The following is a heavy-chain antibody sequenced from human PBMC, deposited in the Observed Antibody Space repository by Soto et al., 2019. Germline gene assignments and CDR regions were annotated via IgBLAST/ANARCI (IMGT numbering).Heavy chain of an antibody. Sequence: QVQLQESGPGLVKPSQTLSITCTVSGGSISSGGYYWSWIRQHPGKGLEWIGYIYYSGSTYYNPSLKSRVTISVDTSKNQFTLKLSSVTAADTAVYYCARDKGYYGSGSHYFDYWGQGTLVTVSS. V-gene: IGHV4-31*03. J-gene: IGHJ4*02. CDR1: GGSISSGGYY. D-gene: IGHD3-10*01. CDR2: IYYSGST. CDR3: ARDKGYYGSGSHYFDY.